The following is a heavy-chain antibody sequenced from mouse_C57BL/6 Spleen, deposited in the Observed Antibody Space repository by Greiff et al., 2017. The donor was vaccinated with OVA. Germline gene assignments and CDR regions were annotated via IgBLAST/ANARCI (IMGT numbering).Heavy chain of an antibody. CDR3: AGGLTAVVPYWYFDV. V-gene: IGHV14-3*01. D-gene: IGHD1-1*01. CDR1: GFNIKNTY. CDR2: IDPANGNT. J-gene: IGHJ1*03. Sequence: VQLQQSVAELVRPGASVKLSCTASGFNIKNTYMHWVKQRPEQGLEWIGRIDPANGNTKYAPKFQGKATITADTSSNQAYLQLSSLTSEDTAIYYCAGGLTAVVPYWYFDVWGTGTTVTVSS.